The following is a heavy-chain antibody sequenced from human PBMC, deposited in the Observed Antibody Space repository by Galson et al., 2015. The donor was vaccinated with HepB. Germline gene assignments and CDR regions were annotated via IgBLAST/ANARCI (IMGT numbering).Heavy chain of an antibody. CDR2: ISSSSSYI. CDR3: AREGSRGWYEALSMAV. Sequence: SLRLSCAASGFTFSSYSMNWVRQAPGKGLEWVSSISSSSSYIYYADSVKGRFTISRDNAKNSLYLQMNSLRAEDTAVYYWAREGSRGWYEALSMAVWGQGTTVTVSS. V-gene: IGHV3-21*04. J-gene: IGHJ6*02. D-gene: IGHD6-19*01. CDR1: GFTFSSYS.